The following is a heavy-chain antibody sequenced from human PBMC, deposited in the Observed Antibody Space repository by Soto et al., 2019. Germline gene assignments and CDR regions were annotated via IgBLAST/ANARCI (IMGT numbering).Heavy chain of an antibody. CDR2: INPNSGGT. Sequence: WASVKVSCKASGYTFTGYYMHWVRQAPGQGLEWMGWINPNSGGTNYAQKFQGRVTMTRDTSISTAYMELSRLRSDDTAVYYCARGGGDGWYDYNWFDPWGQGTLVTVSS. V-gene: IGHV1-2*02. J-gene: IGHJ5*02. CDR3: ARGGGDGWYDYNWFDP. D-gene: IGHD6-19*01. CDR1: GYTFTGYY.